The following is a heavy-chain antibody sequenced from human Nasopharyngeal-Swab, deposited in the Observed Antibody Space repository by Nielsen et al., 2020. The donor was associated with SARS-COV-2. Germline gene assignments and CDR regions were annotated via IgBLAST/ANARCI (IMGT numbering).Heavy chain of an antibody. CDR3: ARGPGDGMDV. Sequence: WIRQPPGKGLEWVAVISYDGSNKYYADSVKGRFTISRDNSKNTLYLQMNSLRAEVTAVYYCARGPGDGMDVWGQGTTVTVSS. V-gene: IGHV3-30-3*01. J-gene: IGHJ6*02. CDR2: ISYDGSNK. D-gene: IGHD3-10*01.